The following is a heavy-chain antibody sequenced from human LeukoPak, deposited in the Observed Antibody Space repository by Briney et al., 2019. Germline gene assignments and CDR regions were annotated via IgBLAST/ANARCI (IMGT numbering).Heavy chain of an antibody. Sequence: GGSLRLSCAASGFTFSSYGMHWVRQAPATGLEWVAVISYDGSNKYYADSLKGRFTISRNNSKNTLYMQMNSLRAEDTAVYYCAKDVYYGAGSYSYYFDYWGQGTLVTVSP. D-gene: IGHD3-10*01. V-gene: IGHV3-30*18. CDR2: ISYDGSNK. J-gene: IGHJ4*02. CDR3: AKDVYYGAGSYSYYFDY. CDR1: GFTFSSYG.